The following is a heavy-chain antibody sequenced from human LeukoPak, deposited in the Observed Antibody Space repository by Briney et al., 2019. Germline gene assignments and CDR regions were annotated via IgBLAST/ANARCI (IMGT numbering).Heavy chain of an antibody. V-gene: IGHV1-8*01. Sequence: ASVKVSWKASGYTFTSYDINWVRQATGQGLEWMRWMNPNSGNTGYAQKFQGRVTMTRNTSISTAYMELSSLRSEDTAVYYCARSVVVAATAGGWFDPWGQGTLVTVSS. J-gene: IGHJ5*02. CDR2: MNPNSGNT. CDR3: ARSVVVAATAGGWFDP. D-gene: IGHD2-15*01. CDR1: GYTFTSYD.